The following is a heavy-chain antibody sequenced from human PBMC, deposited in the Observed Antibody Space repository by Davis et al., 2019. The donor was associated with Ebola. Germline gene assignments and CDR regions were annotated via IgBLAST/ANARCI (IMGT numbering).Heavy chain of an antibody. CDR2: IYYSGST. V-gene: IGHV4-31*03. D-gene: IGHD6-13*01. CDR1: GGSISSGGYY. CDR3: ARDNSHSSSLGEYYFDY. Sequence: LRLSCTVSGGSISSGGYYWSWIRQHPGKGLEWIGYIYYSGSTYYNPSLKSRVTISVDTSKNQFSLKLTSVTAADTAVYYCARDNSHSSSLGEYYFDYWGQGTLVTVSS. J-gene: IGHJ4*02.